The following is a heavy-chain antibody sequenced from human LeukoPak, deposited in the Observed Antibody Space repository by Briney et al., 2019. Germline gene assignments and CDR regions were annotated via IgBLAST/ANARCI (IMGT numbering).Heavy chain of an antibody. D-gene: IGHD5-18*01. J-gene: IGHJ4*02. V-gene: IGHV3-30*03. CDR2: ISYDGSNK. CDR1: GFTFSSYG. Sequence: GGSLRLSCAASGFTFSSYGMHWVRQAPGKGLEWVAVISYDGSNKYYADSVKGRFTISRDNSKNTLYLQMNSLRSEDTAVYYCARDSGNPIQLWSNPGYFDYWGQGTLVTVSS. CDR3: ARDSGNPIQLWSNPGYFDY.